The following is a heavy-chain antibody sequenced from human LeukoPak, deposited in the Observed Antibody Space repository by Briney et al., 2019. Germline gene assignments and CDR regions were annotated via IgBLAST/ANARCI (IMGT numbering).Heavy chain of an antibody. CDR1: GLTVSSNY. D-gene: IGHD4-17*01. Sequence: PGGSLRLSCVVSGLTVSSNYMSWVRQAPGKGLEWVSVIYSGGTTNYADSVKGRFIVYGDNSKNTLYLQMNSLRAEDTAVYYCASKLTTGYWGQGTLVTVSS. CDR2: IYSGGTT. CDR3: ASKLTTGY. J-gene: IGHJ4*02. V-gene: IGHV3-66*01.